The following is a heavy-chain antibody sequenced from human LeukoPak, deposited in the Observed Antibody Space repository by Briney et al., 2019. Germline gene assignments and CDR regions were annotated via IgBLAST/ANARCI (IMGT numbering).Heavy chain of an antibody. D-gene: IGHD5-18*01. V-gene: IGHV4-59*01. J-gene: IGHJ3*02. CDR3: ARSLHRWIQLPLWAFDI. Sequence: SETLSLTCTVSGGSISSYYWSWIRQPPGKGLEWIGYIYYSGSTNYNPSLKSRVTISVDTSKNQFSLKLSSVTAADTAVYYCARSLHRWIQLPLWAFDIWGQGTMVTVSS. CDR2: IYYSGST. CDR1: GGSISSYY.